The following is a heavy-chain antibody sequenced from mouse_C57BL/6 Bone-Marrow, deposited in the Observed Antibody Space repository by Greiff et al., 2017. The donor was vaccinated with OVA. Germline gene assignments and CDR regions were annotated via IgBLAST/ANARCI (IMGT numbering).Heavy chain of an antibody. CDR3: ARNQDPYYFDY. J-gene: IGHJ2*01. CDR2: INPSSGYT. CDR1: GYTFTSYT. V-gene: IGHV1-4*01. Sequence: VQLVESGAELARPGASVKMSCKASGYTFTSYTMHWVKQRPGQGLEWIGYINPSSGYTKYNQKFKDKATLTADKSSSTAYMQLSSLTSEDSAVYYCARNQDPYYFDYWGQGTTLTVSS.